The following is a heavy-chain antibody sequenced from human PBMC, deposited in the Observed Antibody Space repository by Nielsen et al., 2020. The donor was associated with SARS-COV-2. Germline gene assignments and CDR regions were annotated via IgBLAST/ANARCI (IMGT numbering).Heavy chain of an antibody. V-gene: IGHV3-30*03. D-gene: IGHD3-3*01. CDR2: ISYDGVKK. Sequence: GGSLRLSCAASGFTFSSYSMNWVRQAPGKGLEWVALISYDGVKKHFADSVKGRFTISRDNAKNSLYLHMNSLRVEDTAVYYCVRDSSIVIWSGYPVDWGQGTLVTVSS. J-gene: IGHJ4*02. CDR3: VRDSSIVIWSGYPVD. CDR1: GFTFSSYS.